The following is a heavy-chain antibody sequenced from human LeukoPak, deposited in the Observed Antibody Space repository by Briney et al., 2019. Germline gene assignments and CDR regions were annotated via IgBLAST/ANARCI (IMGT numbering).Heavy chain of an antibody. CDR1: GGSISSYY. CDR2: IYYSGST. V-gene: IGHV4-59*01. J-gene: IGHJ4*02. CDR3: ARGVMTGYSSSWHFDY. Sequence: SETLSLTCTVSGGSISSYYWSWIRQPPGKGLEWVGYIYYSGSTNYNPSLKSRVTISVDTSKNQFSLKLSSVTAADTAVYYCARGVMTGYSSSWHFDYWGQGTLVTVSS. D-gene: IGHD6-13*01.